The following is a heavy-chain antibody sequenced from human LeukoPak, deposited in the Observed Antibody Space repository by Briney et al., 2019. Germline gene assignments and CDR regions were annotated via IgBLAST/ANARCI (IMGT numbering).Heavy chain of an antibody. V-gene: IGHV3-7*04. CDR2: IKQNGSEK. J-gene: IGHJ4*02. Sequence: GGSLRLSCAASGFTFSTYWMSWVRQAPGTGLEWVASIKQNGSEKSYVDSVKGRFTISRDNAKNSLYLQMNSLRAEDTAVYYCARGGYQLLWYWGQGTLVTVSS. CDR3: ARGGYQLLWY. CDR1: GFTFSTYW. D-gene: IGHD2-2*01.